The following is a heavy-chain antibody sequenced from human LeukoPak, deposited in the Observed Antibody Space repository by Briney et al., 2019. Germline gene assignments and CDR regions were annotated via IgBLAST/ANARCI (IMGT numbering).Heavy chain of an antibody. V-gene: IGHV4-34*01. D-gene: IGHD2-15*01. J-gene: IGHJ5*02. Sequence: PSGTLSLTCAVYGGSFSGYYWSWIRQPPGKGLEWIGEINHSGSTNYNPSLKSRVTISVDTSKNQFSLKLSSVTAADTAVYYCARHVRGYCSGGSCYSASWFDPWGQGTLVTVSS. CDR2: INHSGST. CDR3: ARHVRGYCSGGSCYSASWFDP. CDR1: GGSFSGYY.